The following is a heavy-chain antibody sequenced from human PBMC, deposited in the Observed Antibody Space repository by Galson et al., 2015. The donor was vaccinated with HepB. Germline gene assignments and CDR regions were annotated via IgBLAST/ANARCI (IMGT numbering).Heavy chain of an antibody. D-gene: IGHD2-2*01. J-gene: IGHJ3*02. CDR2: ISGSGGST. CDR1: GFAFSSYA. CDR3: AKDSHQLLIHDAFDI. Sequence: SLRLSCAASGFAFSSYAMSWVRQAPGKGLEWVSAISGSGGSTYYADSVKGRFTISRDNSKNTLYLQMNSLRAEDTAVYYCAKDSHQLLIHDAFDIWGQGTMVTVSS. V-gene: IGHV3-23*01.